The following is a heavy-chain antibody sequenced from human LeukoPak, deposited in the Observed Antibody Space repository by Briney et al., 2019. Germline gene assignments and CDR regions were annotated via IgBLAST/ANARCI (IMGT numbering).Heavy chain of an antibody. CDR1: GFTFSSYG. Sequence: TGGSLRLSCAASGFTFSSYGIHWVRQAPGKGLEWVAVIWYDGSNKYYADSVKGRFTISRDNSKNTLYLQMNSLRAEDTAVYYCARDGGSTYGTYWYFDLWGRGTLVTVSS. CDR3: ARDGGSTYGTYWYFDL. CDR2: IWYDGSNK. J-gene: IGHJ2*01. V-gene: IGHV3-33*01. D-gene: IGHD5-18*01.